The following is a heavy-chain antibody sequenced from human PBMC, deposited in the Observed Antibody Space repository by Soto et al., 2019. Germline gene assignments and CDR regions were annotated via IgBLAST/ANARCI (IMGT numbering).Heavy chain of an antibody. CDR2: ISYDGSNK. CDR1: GFTFSSYG. CDR3: AKGDFDY. J-gene: IGHJ4*02. D-gene: IGHD3-16*01. V-gene: IGHV3-30*18. Sequence: QVQLVESGGGVVQPGRSLRLSCAASGFTFSSYGMHWVRQAPGKGLEWVAVISYDGSNKYYADSVKGRFTISGDNSKNTLYLQMNSLRAEDTAVYYCAKGDFDYWGQGTLVTVSS.